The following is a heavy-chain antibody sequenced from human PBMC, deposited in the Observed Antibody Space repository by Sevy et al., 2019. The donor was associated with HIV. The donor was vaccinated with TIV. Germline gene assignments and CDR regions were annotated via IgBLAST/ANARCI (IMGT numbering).Heavy chain of an antibody. Sequence: GGSLRLSCAASGFRFTDYWKSWVRQTPGKGLEWVATIKQDESEKYYVDSVKGRFVISRDNGKTSVSLQMNGLRVEDTALYYCAREVGGFNWRPYYFDSWGQGTLVTVSS. CDR3: AREVGGFNWRPYYFDS. J-gene: IGHJ4*02. D-gene: IGHD3-16*01. CDR2: IKQDESEK. CDR1: GFRFTDYW. V-gene: IGHV3-7*01.